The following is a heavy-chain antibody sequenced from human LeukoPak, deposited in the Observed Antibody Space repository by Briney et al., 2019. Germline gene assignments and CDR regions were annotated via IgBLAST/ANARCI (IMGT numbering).Heavy chain of an antibody. CDR3: ARVPDMTARPCDS. D-gene: IGHD2-21*02. J-gene: IGHJ4*02. CDR2: ISHTGGT. V-gene: IGHV4-34*01. Sequence: SETLSLTCAVYGGSFRGYYWTLIRQTPGKGLEWMAEISHTGGTNYNPSLKSRVSTSVDSSKKPISLKLTSVTAAYTGVYYFARVPDMTARPCDSWGPGTPGTVSS. CDR1: GGSFRGYY.